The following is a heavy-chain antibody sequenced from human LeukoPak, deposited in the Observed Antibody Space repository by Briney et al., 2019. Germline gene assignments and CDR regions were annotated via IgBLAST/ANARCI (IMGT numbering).Heavy chain of an antibody. V-gene: IGHV3-23*01. CDR1: GFTFSSYA. CDR3: AKDLQRWIAVAGKAGLDY. CDR2: ISGSGGST. J-gene: IGHJ4*02. Sequence: PGGSLRLSCAASGFTFSSYAMSWVRQAPGKGLEWVSAISGSGGSTYYADSVKGRFTISRDNSKNTLYLQMNSLRAEDTAVYYCAKDLQRWIAVAGKAGLDYWGQGTLVTVSS. D-gene: IGHD6-19*01.